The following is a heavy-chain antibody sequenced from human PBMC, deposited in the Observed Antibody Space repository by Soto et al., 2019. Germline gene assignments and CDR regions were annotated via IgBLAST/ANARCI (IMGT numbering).Heavy chain of an antibody. J-gene: IGHJ4*02. Sequence: QVQLVQSGAEVKKPGSSVKVSCKASGGTFSSYAISWVRQAPGQGLEWMGGIIPIFGTANYAQKFQGRVTITADKSTSKAYMELSSRRSEDTAVYYCARYPDRAARPAETGDYWGQGTLVTVSS. CDR2: IIPIFGTA. CDR1: GGTFSSYA. D-gene: IGHD6-6*01. V-gene: IGHV1-69*06. CDR3: ARYPDRAARPAETGDY.